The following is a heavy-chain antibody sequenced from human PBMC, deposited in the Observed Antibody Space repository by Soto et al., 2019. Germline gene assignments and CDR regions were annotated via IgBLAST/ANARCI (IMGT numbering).Heavy chain of an antibody. CDR1: GLSLDSYA. CDR2: ISFDGKNI. J-gene: IGHJ1*01. Sequence: QLVASGGGVFRPGGSWRLSCAASGLSLDSYAMTWVRQPPGKGLEWVAVISFDGKNIYYADSVKGRFTISKDDSKNTLFLQLSSLTPEDTAMFYCARDYGALPADRIQLWGQGTQVTVSS. CDR3: ARDYGALPADRIQL. V-gene: IGHV3-30*03. D-gene: IGHD3-10*01.